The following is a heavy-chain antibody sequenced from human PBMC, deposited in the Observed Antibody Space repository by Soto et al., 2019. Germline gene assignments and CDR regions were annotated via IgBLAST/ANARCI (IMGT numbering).Heavy chain of an antibody. CDR2: ISSTTNYI. CDR3: ARESEDLTSNFDY. V-gene: IGHV3-21*01. J-gene: IGHJ4*02. Sequence: VQLEESGGGLVKPGGSLRLSCAASGFTFTRYSMNWVRQAPGKGLEWVSSISSTTNYIYYADSMKGRFTVSRDNAKNSVYLDMNSLSAEDTAVYYCARESEDLTSNFDYWGQGTLVSVSS. CDR1: GFTFTRYS.